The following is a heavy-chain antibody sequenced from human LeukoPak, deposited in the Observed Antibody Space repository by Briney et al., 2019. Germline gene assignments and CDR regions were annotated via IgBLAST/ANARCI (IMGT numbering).Heavy chain of an antibody. Sequence: PGGSLRLSCAASGFAFSGYGMHWVRQAPGKGLEWVAVTSYDGSTTYYADSVKGRFTVSRDNSKITLYLQMNSLGAEDTAVYYCARAGYSSTWFYFDSWGQGTLVTVSS. CDR3: ARAGYSSTWFYFDS. CDR2: TSYDGSTT. J-gene: IGHJ4*02. D-gene: IGHD6-13*01. V-gene: IGHV3-30*03. CDR1: GFAFSGYG.